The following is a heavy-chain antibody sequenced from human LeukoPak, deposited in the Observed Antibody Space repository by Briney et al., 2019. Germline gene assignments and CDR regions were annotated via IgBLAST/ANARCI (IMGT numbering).Heavy chain of an antibody. CDR3: ARGSLSSGWYSPMDY. CDR2: INHSGST. J-gene: IGHJ4*02. D-gene: IGHD6-19*01. V-gene: IGHV4-34*01. CDR1: GGSFSGYY. Sequence: SETLSLTCVVYGGSFSGYYWSWIRQPPGKGLEWIGEINHSGSTNYNPSLKSRVTISVDTSKNQFSLKLSSVTAADTAVYYCARGSLSSGWYSPMDYWGQGTLVTVSS.